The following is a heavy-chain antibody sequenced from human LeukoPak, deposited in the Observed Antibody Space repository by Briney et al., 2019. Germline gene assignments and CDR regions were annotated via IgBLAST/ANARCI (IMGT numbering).Heavy chain of an antibody. CDR1: GASMYSGGYS. CDR3: ARSSHYYDSSGYYYPDN. D-gene: IGHD3-22*01. CDR2: IYHSGGT. J-gene: IGHJ4*02. V-gene: IGHV4-30-2*01. Sequence: SETLSLTCAVSGASMYSGGYSWSWVRQPPGRGLEWIGYIYHSGGTYYNPSLKSRVTISADKSKNQFSLELTSVTAADTAVYYCARSSHYYDSSGYYYPDNWGQGTLVTVSS.